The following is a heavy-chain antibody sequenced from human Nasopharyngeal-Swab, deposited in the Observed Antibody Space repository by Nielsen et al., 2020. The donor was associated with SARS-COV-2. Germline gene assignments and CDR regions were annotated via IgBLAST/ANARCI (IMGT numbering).Heavy chain of an antibody. D-gene: IGHD4-17*01. CDR1: GFTFSSYT. CDR2: ISPTSDYI. Sequence: GESLKISCAASGFTFSSYTMNWVRHAPGNGLEWVSSISPTSDYIYYAESVKGRFTISRDNAKNSLFLQMNSLRAEETAIYYCVRGSYGHYDSWGQGALITVSS. J-gene: IGHJ5*01. CDR3: VRGSYGHYDS. V-gene: IGHV3-21*06.